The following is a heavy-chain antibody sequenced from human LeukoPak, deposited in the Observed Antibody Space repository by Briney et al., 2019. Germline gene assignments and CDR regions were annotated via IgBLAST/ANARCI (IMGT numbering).Heavy chain of an antibody. Sequence: PSETLSLTCTVSGGSISSSSYYWGWIRQPPGKGLEWIGSIYYSGSTYYNPSLKSRVTISVDTSKNQFSLKLSSVTAADTAVYYCARGPVSFDSSGVGAFDIWGQGTMVTVSS. J-gene: IGHJ3*02. CDR2: IYYSGST. V-gene: IGHV4-39*07. CDR3: ARGPVSFDSSGVGAFDI. CDR1: GGSISSSSYY. D-gene: IGHD3-22*01.